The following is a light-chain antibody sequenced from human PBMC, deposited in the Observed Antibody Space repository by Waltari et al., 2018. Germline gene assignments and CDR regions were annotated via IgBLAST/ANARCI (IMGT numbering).Light chain of an antibody. CDR1: SSDIGLYDL. J-gene: IGLJ3*02. Sequence: QSALTQPASVSASLGQSLTISCTGTSSDIGLYDLISCYQQHPGKAPKLIIHETTKRPSGVPNRVSGSKSGNTASLTISGLQAEDEADYYCCSFAGRSWLFGGGTKLTVL. V-gene: IGLV2-23*01. CDR2: ETT. CDR3: CSFAGRSWL.